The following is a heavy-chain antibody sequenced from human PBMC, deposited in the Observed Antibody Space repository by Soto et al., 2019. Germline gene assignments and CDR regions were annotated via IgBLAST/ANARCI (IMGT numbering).Heavy chain of an antibody. J-gene: IGHJ6*02. CDR2: INSDGSST. CDR1: GFTFSSYW. Sequence: VQLVESGGGLVQPGGSLRLSCAASGFTFSSYWMHWVRQAPGKGLVWVSRINSDGSSTSYADSVKGRFTISRDNAKNTLYLQMNSLRAEDTAVYYCARVGITIFGVVITDYYYYGMDVWGQGTTVTVSS. V-gene: IGHV3-74*01. CDR3: ARVGITIFGVVITDYYYYGMDV. D-gene: IGHD3-3*01.